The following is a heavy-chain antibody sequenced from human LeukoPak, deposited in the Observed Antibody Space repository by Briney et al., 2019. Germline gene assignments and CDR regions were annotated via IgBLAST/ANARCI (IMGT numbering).Heavy chain of an antibody. V-gene: IGHV4-39*01. Sequence: PSETLSLTCTVSGGSISSSSYYWGWIRQPPGKGLEWIGSIYYSGSTYYNPSLKSRVTISVDTSKNQFSLKLSSVTAADTAVYYCATPAVAGPFDYWGQGTLVTVSS. D-gene: IGHD6-19*01. CDR3: ATPAVAGPFDY. J-gene: IGHJ4*02. CDR1: GGSISSSSYY. CDR2: IYYSGST.